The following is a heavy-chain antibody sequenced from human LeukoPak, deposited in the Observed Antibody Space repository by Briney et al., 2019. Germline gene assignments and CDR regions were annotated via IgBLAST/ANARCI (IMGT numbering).Heavy chain of an antibody. J-gene: IGHJ4*02. D-gene: IGHD5-18*01. CDR3: ARDKDYGYDY. Sequence: GGSLRLSCAASGFTFSNYWMYWVRQAPGKGLLWVSRINSDGSSTTYADSVKGRFTISRDNAKNTVYLQMNSLGAEDTAVYYRARDKDYGYDYWGQGTLVTVSS. CDR2: INSDGSST. CDR1: GFTFSNYW. V-gene: IGHV3-74*01.